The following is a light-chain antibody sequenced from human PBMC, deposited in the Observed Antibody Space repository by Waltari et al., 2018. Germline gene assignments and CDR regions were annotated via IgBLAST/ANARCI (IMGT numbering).Light chain of an antibody. V-gene: IGLV8-61*01. CDR1: SGSISTTSY. CDR3: ALYMGSGIWV. Sequence: QTVVTQEPSLSVSPGGTVTLTCALSSGSISTTSYATWYQQSPGQAPRTLVDKANSRSSGVPDRFSGSILGNKAALTITGAQADDESDYYCALYMGSGIWVFGGGTKLTVL. J-gene: IGLJ3*02. CDR2: KAN.